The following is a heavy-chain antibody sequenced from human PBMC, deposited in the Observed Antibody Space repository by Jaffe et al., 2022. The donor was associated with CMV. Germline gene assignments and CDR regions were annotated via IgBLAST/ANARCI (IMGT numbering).Heavy chain of an antibody. J-gene: IGHJ4*02. CDR1: GFTFSGSA. CDR2: IRSKANSYAT. V-gene: IGHV3-73*01. CDR3: TSVVTIFGVVIIY. D-gene: IGHD3-3*01. Sequence: EVQLVESGGGLVQPGGSLKLSCAASGFTFSGSAMHWVRQASGKGLEWVGRIRSKANSYATAYAASVKGRFTISRDDSKNTAYLQMNSLKTEDTAVYYCTSVVTIFGVVIIYWGQGTLVTVSS.